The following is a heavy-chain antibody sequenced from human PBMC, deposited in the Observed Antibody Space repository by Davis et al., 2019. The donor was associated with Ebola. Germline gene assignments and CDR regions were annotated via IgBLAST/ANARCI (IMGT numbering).Heavy chain of an antibody. J-gene: IGHJ4*02. D-gene: IGHD6-6*01. CDR3: AKDMVAVRSYYFDY. CDR2: ISSSSSYI. Sequence: GGSLRLSCAASGFTFSSYSMNWVRQAPGKGLEWVSSISSSSSYIYYADSVKGRFTISRDNAKNSLYLQMNSLRAEDTALYYCAKDMVAVRSYYFDYWGQGTLVTVSS. CDR1: GFTFSSYS. V-gene: IGHV3-21*04.